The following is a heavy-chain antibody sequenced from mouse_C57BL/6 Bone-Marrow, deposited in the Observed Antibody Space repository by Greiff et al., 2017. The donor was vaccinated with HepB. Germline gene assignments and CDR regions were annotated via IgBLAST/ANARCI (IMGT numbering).Heavy chain of an antibody. V-gene: IGHV1-55*01. D-gene: IGHD1-1*01. Sequence: QVHVKQPGAELVKPGASVKMSCKASGYTFTSYWITWVKQRPGQGLEWIGDIYPGSGSTNYNEKFKSKATLTVDTSSSTAYMQLSSLTSEDSAVYYGAREIPYYYAYYFDYWGQGTTLTVSS. CDR3: AREIPYYYAYYFDY. J-gene: IGHJ2*01. CDR1: GYTFTSYW. CDR2: IYPGSGST.